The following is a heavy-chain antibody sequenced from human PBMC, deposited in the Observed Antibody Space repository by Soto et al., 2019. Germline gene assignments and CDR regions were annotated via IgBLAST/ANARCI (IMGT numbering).Heavy chain of an antibody. V-gene: IGHV3-23*01. Sequence: GGPLRLPWPASEFPLTDYAMTGARTAQGKGLGWVSSISGSGDATSYTDSVTGWFTIPRDNSRNILSLQMKSLRTEQTAKYYCVKANCASAVFRRLALWGQGTLVAASS. CDR1: EFPLTDYA. CDR2: ISGSGDAT. CDR3: VKANCASAVFRRLAL. D-gene: IGHD3-16*01. J-gene: IGHJ4*01.